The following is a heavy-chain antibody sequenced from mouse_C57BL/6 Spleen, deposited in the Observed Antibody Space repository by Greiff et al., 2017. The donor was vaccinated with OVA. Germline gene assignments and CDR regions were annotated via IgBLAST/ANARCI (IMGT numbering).Heavy chain of an antibody. CDR2: INYDGSST. J-gene: IGHJ4*01. CDR3: ARDGHYGYDDAMDY. V-gene: IGHV5-16*01. CDR1: GFTFSDYY. Sequence: EVQLVESEGGLVQPGSSMKLSCTASGFTFSDYYMAWVRQVPEKGLEWVANINYDGSSTYYLDSLKSRFIISRDNAKNILYLQMSSLKSEDTATYYCARDGHYGYDDAMDYWGQGTSVTVSS. D-gene: IGHD2-2*01.